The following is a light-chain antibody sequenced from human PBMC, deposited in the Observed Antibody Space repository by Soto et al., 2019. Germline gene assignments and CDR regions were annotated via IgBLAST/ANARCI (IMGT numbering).Light chain of an antibody. Sequence: QPVLTQPPSVSGAPGQRVTISCTGSSSNIGAGYDVHWYQQLPGTAPKLLIYGNSNRPSGVPDRISGSKSGTSASLAITGLQAEDEADYYCQSYDSSLSGYVVFGGGTQLTVL. CDR1: SSNIGAGYD. CDR2: GNS. CDR3: QSYDSSLSGYVV. V-gene: IGLV1-40*01. J-gene: IGLJ2*01.